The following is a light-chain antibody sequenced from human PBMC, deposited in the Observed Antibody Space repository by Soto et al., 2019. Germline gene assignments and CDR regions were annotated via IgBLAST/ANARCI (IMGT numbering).Light chain of an antibody. V-gene: IGKV1-5*03. J-gene: IGKJ2*01. CDR2: KSS. CDR3: QQYNSYQYT. CDR1: QSISSW. Sequence: DIQMTQSPSTLSASVGDRVTITCRARQSISSWLAWYQQKPGKAPKLLIYKSSSLEGGIPSRFIGSGSETEFTLTISSLQPEDFATYYGQQYNSYQYTFGQGTKLEIK.